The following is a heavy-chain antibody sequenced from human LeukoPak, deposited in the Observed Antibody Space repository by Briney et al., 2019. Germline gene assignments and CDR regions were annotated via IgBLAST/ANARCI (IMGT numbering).Heavy chain of an antibody. V-gene: IGHV1-18*01. D-gene: IGHD5-18*01. CDR3: ARDTAMVTRYFDL. Sequence: GASVKVSCKASGYTFTSYGISWVRQTPGQRLEWMGWISAYNGNTNYAQKLQGRVTMTTDTSTSTAYMELRSLRSDDTAVYYCARDTAMVTRYFDLWGRGTLVTVSS. CDR1: GYTFTSYG. J-gene: IGHJ2*01. CDR2: ISAYNGNT.